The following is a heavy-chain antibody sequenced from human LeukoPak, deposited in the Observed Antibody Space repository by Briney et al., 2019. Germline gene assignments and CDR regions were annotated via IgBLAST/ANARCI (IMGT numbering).Heavy chain of an antibody. CDR3: AKSPGISMVRGIPYYFDY. J-gene: IGHJ4*02. CDR2: IRYDGSNK. V-gene: IGHV3-30*02. Sequence: GGSLRLSCAASGFTFSSYVMHWVRQAPGKGLEWVAFIRYDGSNKNYADSVKGRFTISRDNSKNTLYLQMNSLRAEDTAVYYCAKSPGISMVRGIPYYFDYWGQGTLVTVSS. D-gene: IGHD3-10*01. CDR1: GFTFSSYV.